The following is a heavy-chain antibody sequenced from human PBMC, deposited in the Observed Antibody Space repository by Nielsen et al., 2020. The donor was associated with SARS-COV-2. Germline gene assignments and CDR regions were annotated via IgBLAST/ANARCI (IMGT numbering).Heavy chain of an antibody. D-gene: IGHD1-26*01. J-gene: IGHJ6*02. CDR3: ARGRGGSGSYYYGMDV. CDR1: GFSFSTYA. V-gene: IGHV3-23*01. Sequence: GGSLRLSCAASGFSFSTYAMTWVRQAPGKGLQWVSAISGSGRSIYYADSVKGRFTISRDNAKNSLYLQMNSLRDEDTAVYYCARGRGGSGSYYYGMDVWGQGTTVTVSS. CDR2: ISGSGRSI.